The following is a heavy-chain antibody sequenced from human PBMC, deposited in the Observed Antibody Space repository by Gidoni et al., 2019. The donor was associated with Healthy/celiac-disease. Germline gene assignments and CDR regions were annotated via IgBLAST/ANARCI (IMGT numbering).Heavy chain of an antibody. CDR2: IYYSGST. CDR3: ARQRYDSSGGWFDP. J-gene: IGHJ5*02. D-gene: IGHD3-22*01. V-gene: IGHV4-39*01. CDR1: GGSSSSSSYY. Sequence: QLQLQESGPGLVKPSETLSLTCTVSGGSSSSSSYYWGWLRQPPGKGLEWIGSIYYSGSTYYNPSLKSRVTISVDTSKNQFSLKLSSVTAADTAVYYCARQRYDSSGGWFDPWGQGTLVTVSS.